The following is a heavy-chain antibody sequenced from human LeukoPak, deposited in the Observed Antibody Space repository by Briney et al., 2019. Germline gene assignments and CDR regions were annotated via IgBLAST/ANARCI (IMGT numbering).Heavy chain of an antibody. V-gene: IGHV5-51*01. J-gene: IGHJ3*02. D-gene: IGHD3-3*01. CDR2: IYPGDSDT. CDR1: GYSFTSYW. CDR3: ARGKSYYDFWSGPNAFDI. Sequence: GESLKISCKGSGYSFTSYWIGWVRQMPGKGLEWMGIIYPGDSDTRYSPSFQGQVTISADKSISTAYLEWSSLKASDTAMYYCARGKSYYDFWSGPNAFDIWAKGQWSPSLQ.